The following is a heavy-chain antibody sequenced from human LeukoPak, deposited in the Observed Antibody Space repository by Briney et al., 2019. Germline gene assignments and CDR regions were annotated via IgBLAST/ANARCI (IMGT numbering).Heavy chain of an antibody. J-gene: IGHJ4*02. D-gene: IGHD5-18*01. CDR1: GGTFSSYA. V-gene: IGHV1-69*05. Sequence: GASVKVSCKASGGTFSSYAISWVRQAPGQGLEWMGGIIPIFGTANYAQKFQGRVTMTRDMSTSTAYMELSSLRSEDTAVYYCARARDTAMVTEDYWGQGTLVTVS. CDR3: ARARDTAMVTEDY. CDR2: IIPIFGTA.